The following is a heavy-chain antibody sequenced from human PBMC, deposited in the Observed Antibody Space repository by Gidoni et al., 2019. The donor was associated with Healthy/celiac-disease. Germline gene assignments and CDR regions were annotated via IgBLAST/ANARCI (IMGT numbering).Heavy chain of an antibody. CDR1: GGSISSSSYY. D-gene: IGHD6-13*01. V-gene: IGHV4-39*07. J-gene: IGHJ4*02. CDR3: ARGKQQLVLGDFDY. Sequence: QLQLQASGPGLVKPSETLSLTCTVSGGSISSSSYYWGWIRQPPGKGLEWIGSIYYSGSTYYNPALKSRVTISVDTSKNQFSLKLSSVTAADTAVYYCARGKQQLVLGDFDYWGQGTLVTVSS. CDR2: IYYSGST.